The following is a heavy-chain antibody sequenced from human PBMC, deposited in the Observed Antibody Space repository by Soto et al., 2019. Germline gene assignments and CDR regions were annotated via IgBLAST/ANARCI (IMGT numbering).Heavy chain of an antibody. Sequence: GASVKVSCKASGYTFTSYGISWVRQAPGQGLEWMGWISANNGSTNYAQKFQGRVTMTRDTSTSTAYMELSRLRSDDTAVYYCAREVIAARPVDCSAYDIWGQGTMVTVSS. D-gene: IGHD6-6*01. CDR3: AREVIAARPVDCSAYDI. J-gene: IGHJ3*02. V-gene: IGHV1-18*01. CDR2: ISANNGST. CDR1: GYTFTSYG.